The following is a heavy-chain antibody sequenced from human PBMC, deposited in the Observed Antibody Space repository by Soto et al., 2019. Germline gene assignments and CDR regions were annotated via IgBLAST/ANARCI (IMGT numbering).Heavy chain of an antibody. J-gene: IGHJ4*02. D-gene: IGHD1-7*01. CDR1: GYTFTAYY. Sequence: GASVKVSCKASGYTFTAYYLDWVRQAPGQGPEWMGWINPHSGDTHYVQEFQGRVSMTRDTSISTAYMDSLRAEDTAVYYCAKDRNYPRDQFHYWGQGTLVTVSS. CDR2: INPHSGDT. V-gene: IGHV1-2*02. CDR3: AKDRNYPRDQFHY.